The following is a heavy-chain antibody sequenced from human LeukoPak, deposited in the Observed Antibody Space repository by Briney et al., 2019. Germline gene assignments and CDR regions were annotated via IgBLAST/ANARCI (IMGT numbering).Heavy chain of an antibody. V-gene: IGHV3-30*04. J-gene: IGHJ4*02. D-gene: IGHD3-10*01. Sequence: GGSLRLSCAASGFTFSSYAMHWVRQAPGKGLEWVAVISYDGSNKYYADSVKGRFTISRDNSKNTLYLQMNSLRAEDTAVYYCARAGGHMVRGEGITHFDYWDQGTLVTVSS. CDR1: GFTFSSYA. CDR2: ISYDGSNK. CDR3: ARAGGHMVRGEGITHFDY.